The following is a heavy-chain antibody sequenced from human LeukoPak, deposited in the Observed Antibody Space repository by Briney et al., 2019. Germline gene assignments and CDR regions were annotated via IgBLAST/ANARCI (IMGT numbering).Heavy chain of an antibody. CDR2: IYYSGST. CDR3: ARSLIRVSAYFFDY. Sequence: KPSETLSLTCTVSGGSISSYYWSWIRQPPGKGLEWIGYIYYSGSTNYNPSLKSRVTISVDTSKNQFSLKLSSVTAADTAVYYCARSLIRVSAYFFDYWGQGTLVTVSS. CDR1: GGSISSYY. D-gene: IGHD3-10*01. J-gene: IGHJ4*02. V-gene: IGHV4-59*01.